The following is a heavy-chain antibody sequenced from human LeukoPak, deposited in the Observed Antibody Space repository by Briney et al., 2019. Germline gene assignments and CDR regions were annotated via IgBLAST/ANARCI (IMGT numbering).Heavy chain of an antibody. D-gene: IGHD3-3*01. CDR3: ARGRYDFWTDPGAFDI. CDR2: IYYSGST. Sequence: PSETLSLTCTVSGGSISSYYWSWIRQPPGKGLEWIGYIYYSGSTNYNPSLKSRVTISVDTSKNQFSLKLSSVTAADTAVYYCARGRYDFWTDPGAFDIWGQGTMVTVSS. J-gene: IGHJ3*02. V-gene: IGHV4-59*01. CDR1: GGSISSYY.